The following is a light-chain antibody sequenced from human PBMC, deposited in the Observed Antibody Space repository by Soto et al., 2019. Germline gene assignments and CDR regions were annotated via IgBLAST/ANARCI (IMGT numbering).Light chain of an antibody. CDR1: QSVSGTY. CDR2: GIS. Sequence: EIVLTQSPGTLSLSPGESVILSCRASQSVSGTYLAWYQQRPGQAPRLLMYGISNRATGIPDRFSGSGSGTDFTLTISRLEPEDFAVYFCQQYGNLPWTFGQGTKVEIK. V-gene: IGKV3-20*01. J-gene: IGKJ1*01. CDR3: QQYGNLPWT.